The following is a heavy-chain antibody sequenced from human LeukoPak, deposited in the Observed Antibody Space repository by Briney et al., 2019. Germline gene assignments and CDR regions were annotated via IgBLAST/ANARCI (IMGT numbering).Heavy chain of an antibody. CDR3: ARGYYDSSTYYSADY. J-gene: IGHJ4*02. CDR1: GYTFTGYY. Sequence: ASVKVSCKASGYTFTGYYMHWVRQAPGQGLAWMGWINPNSGGTNYAQKFQGRVTMTRDTSISTAYMELTRLRSDDTAVYYCARGYYDSSTYYSADYWGQGTLVTVSS. CDR2: INPNSGGT. D-gene: IGHD3-22*01. V-gene: IGHV1-2*02.